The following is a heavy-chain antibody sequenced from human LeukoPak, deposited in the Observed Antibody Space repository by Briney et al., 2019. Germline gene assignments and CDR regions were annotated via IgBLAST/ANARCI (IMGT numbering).Heavy chain of an antibody. J-gene: IGHJ4*02. V-gene: IGHV3-23*01. CDR1: GLIFNTYA. CDR3: AKRTSRRAFDY. Sequence: GGSLRLSCAASGLIFNTYAMSWVRQAPGKGLEWVSAIAGSDGSTFYTDSVKGRFTIFRDNSKNILYLQMNSLRGEDTAVYYCAKRTSRRAFDYWGQGTLVTVSS. CDR2: IAGSDGST. D-gene: IGHD2-2*01.